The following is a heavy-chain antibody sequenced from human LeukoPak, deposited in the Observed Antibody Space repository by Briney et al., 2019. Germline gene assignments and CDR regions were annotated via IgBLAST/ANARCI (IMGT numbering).Heavy chain of an antibody. V-gene: IGHV3-21*01. J-gene: IGHJ6*03. Sequence: GGSLRLSCAASGFTSSSYSMNWVRQAPGKGLEWVSSISSSSSSINNADSVNGRFTISRDNSKSTLYLQMNSLRAEDTAVYYCAKDLLWFGDHHYMDVWGKGTTVTISS. CDR1: GFTSSSYS. D-gene: IGHD3-10*01. CDR3: AKDLLWFGDHHYMDV. CDR2: ISSSSSSI.